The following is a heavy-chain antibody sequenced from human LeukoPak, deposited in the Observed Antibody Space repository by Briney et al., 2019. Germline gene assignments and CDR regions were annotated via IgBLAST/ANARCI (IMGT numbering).Heavy chain of an antibody. D-gene: IGHD5-24*01. CDR1: GFTFSSYW. CDR2: IKQDGSEK. Sequence: GGSLRLSCAASGFTFSSYWMSWVRQAPGKGLEWVANIKQDGSEKYYVDSVKGRSTISRDNAKNSLYLQMNSLRAEDTAVYYCARAVDGSPFDYWGQGTLVTVSS. CDR3: ARAVDGSPFDY. J-gene: IGHJ4*02. V-gene: IGHV3-7*03.